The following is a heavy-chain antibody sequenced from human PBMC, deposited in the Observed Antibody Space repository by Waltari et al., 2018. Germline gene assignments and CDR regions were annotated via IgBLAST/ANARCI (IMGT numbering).Heavy chain of an antibody. V-gene: IGHV3-7*04. D-gene: IGHD5-18*01. J-gene: IGHJ4*02. Sequence: EVQLVESGGGLVQPGGSLRLSCAASGFTFSSYWMSWVRQAPGKGLEWGANIKQDGSEKYYVDSGKGRFTISRDNAKNSLYLQMNSLRAEDTAVYYCARLYRIQLWPTDYWGQGTLVTVSS. CDR2: IKQDGSEK. CDR3: ARLYRIQLWPTDY. CDR1: GFTFSSYW.